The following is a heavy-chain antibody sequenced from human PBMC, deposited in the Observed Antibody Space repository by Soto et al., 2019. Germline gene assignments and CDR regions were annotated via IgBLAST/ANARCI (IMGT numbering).Heavy chain of an antibody. D-gene: IGHD3-22*01. Sequence: SETLSLTCTASGGSISSSSYYWGWIRQPPGKGLEWIGSIYYSGSTYYNPSLKSRVTISVDTSKNQFSLKLSSVTAADTAVYYCARYDSSGYYYAYFDYWGQGTLVTVSS. CDR2: IYYSGST. V-gene: IGHV4-39*01. CDR3: ARYDSSGYYYAYFDY. J-gene: IGHJ4*02. CDR1: GGSISSSSYY.